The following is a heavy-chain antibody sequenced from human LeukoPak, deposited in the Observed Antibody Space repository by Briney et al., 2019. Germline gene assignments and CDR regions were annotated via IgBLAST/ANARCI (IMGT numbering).Heavy chain of an antibody. CDR3: ARYVVYGSGKYYFDY. D-gene: IGHD3-10*01. CDR1: GGSVSSTTYY. CDR2: INYSGST. J-gene: IGHJ4*02. Sequence: PSETLSLTCTVSGGSVSSTTYYWSWIRQPPGKGLEWIASINYSGSTYYNPSLKSRVTISVDTSENQFSLKLSSVTAADAAVYYCARYVVYGSGKYYFDYWGQGTLVTVSS. V-gene: IGHV4-39*01.